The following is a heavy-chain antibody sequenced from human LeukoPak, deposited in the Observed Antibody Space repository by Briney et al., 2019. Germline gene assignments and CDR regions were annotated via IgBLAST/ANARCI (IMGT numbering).Heavy chain of an antibody. V-gene: IGHV1-18*01. CDR2: ISAYNGNT. CDR1: GYTFTSYG. D-gene: IGHD3-22*01. Sequence: ASVKVSCKASGYTFTSYGISWVRRAPGQGLEWMGWISAYNGNTNYAQKLQGRVTMTTDTSTSTAYMELRSLRSDDTAVYYCARVEPSYYYDSSGYPGEFDYWGQGTLVTVSS. CDR3: ARVEPSYYYDSSGYPGEFDY. J-gene: IGHJ4*02.